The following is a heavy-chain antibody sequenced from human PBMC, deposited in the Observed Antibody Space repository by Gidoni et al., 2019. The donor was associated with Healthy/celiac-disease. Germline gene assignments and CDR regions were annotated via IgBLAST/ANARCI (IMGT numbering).Heavy chain of an antibody. V-gene: IGHV3-30*04. CDR1: GFTFSSYA. D-gene: IGHD2-8*01. Sequence: QVQLVESGGGVVQPGRSLRLSGAASGFTFSSYAMLWVRQAPGKGLEWVAVISYDGSNKYYADSVKGRFTISRDNSKNTLYLQMNSLRAEDTAVYYCARGYCTNGVCPDAFDIWGQGTMVTVSS. CDR3: ARGYCTNGVCPDAFDI. J-gene: IGHJ3*02. CDR2: ISYDGSNK.